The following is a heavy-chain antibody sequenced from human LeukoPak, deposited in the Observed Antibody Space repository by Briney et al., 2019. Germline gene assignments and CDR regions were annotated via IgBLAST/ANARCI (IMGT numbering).Heavy chain of an antibody. CDR3: ASLYGVYYYDSNGYYPPPDY. Sequence: GGSLRLSCAASGFTFSSYWMSWVRQAPGKGLEWVANIKQDGSEKYYVDSARGRFTISRDNAKNSLYLQMNSLRAEDTAVYYCASLYGVYYYDSNGYYPPPDYWGQGALVTVSS. CDR1: GFTFSSYW. V-gene: IGHV3-7*01. CDR2: IKQDGSEK. D-gene: IGHD3-22*01. J-gene: IGHJ4*02.